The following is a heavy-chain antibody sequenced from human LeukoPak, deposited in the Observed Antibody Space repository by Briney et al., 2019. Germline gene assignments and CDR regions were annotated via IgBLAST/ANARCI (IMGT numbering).Heavy chain of an antibody. CDR1: GGSISSYY. V-gene: IGHV4-59*01. CDR2: IYYSGST. J-gene: IGHJ4*02. Sequence: SETLSLTCTVSGGSISSYYWSWIRQPPGKGLEWIGSIYYSGSTNYNPSLKSRVTISVDTSKNQFSLKLSSVTAADTAVYYCARRGWLVLASLDYWGQGTLVTVSS. D-gene: IGHD6-19*01. CDR3: ARRGWLVLASLDY.